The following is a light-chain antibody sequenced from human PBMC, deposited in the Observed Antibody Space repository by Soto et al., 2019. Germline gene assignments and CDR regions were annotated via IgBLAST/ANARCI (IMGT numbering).Light chain of an antibody. Sequence: DIQVTQSPSTLSASVGDSVTITCRASQSINYWLAWYQQKPGKAPRLLIYGASSLHSGVPSRFSGSGSETEFTLTISSLQPDDFATYYCQQYDGHFGQGTKLEVK. CDR2: GAS. V-gene: IGKV1-5*01. CDR3: QQYDGH. J-gene: IGKJ2*01. CDR1: QSINYW.